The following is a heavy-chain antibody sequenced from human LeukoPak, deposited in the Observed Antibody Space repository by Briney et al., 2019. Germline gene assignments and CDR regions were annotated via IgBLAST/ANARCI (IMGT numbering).Heavy chain of an antibody. Sequence: SSVKVSCKASGGTFSSYAISWVRQAPGQGLERMGGIIPIFGTANYAQKFQGRVTITADKSTSTAYMELSSLRSEDTAVYYCARGDILTGYYPDYWGQGTLVTVSS. D-gene: IGHD3-9*01. CDR1: GGTFSSYA. CDR2: IIPIFGTA. V-gene: IGHV1-69*06. CDR3: ARGDILTGYYPDY. J-gene: IGHJ4*02.